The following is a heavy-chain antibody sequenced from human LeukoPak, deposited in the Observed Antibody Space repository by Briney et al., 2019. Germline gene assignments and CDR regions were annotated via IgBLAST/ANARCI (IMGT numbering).Heavy chain of an antibody. D-gene: IGHD4-17*01. CDR3: ARESTVTNHFDY. CDR2: IYYSGST. CDR1: GGSVSSGSYY. V-gene: IGHV4-61*01. J-gene: IGHJ4*02. Sequence: SETLSPTCTVSGGSVSSGSYYWSWIRQPPGKGLEWIGYIYYSGSTNYNPSLKSRVTISVDTSKNQFSLKLSSVTAADTAVYYCARESTVTNHFDYWGQGTLVTVSS.